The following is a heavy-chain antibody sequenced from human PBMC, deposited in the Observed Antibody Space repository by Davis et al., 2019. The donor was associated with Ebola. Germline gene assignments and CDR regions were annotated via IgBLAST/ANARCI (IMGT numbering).Heavy chain of an antibody. Sequence: PSETLSLTCTVSGGSISSYYWSWIRQPPGKGLEWIGYIYYSGSTNYNPSLKSRVTISVDTSKNQFSLKLSSVTAADTAVYYCARALSSSWYDNWFDPWGQGTLVTVSS. CDR1: GGSISSYY. CDR2: IYYSGST. V-gene: IGHV4-59*01. J-gene: IGHJ5*02. D-gene: IGHD6-13*01. CDR3: ARALSSSWYDNWFDP.